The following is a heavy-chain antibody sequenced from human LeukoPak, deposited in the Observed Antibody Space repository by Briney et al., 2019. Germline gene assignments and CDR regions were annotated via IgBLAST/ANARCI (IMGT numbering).Heavy chain of an antibody. CDR2: ISWNSGSI. V-gene: IGHV3-9*01. CDR3: TTKYY. D-gene: IGHD1-14*01. Sequence: GRSRRLSCAASGFTFDDYAMHWVRQAPGKGLEWVSGISWNSGSIGYADSVKGRFTISRDNAKNSLYLQMNSLKTEDTAVYYCTTKYYWGQGTLVTVSS. J-gene: IGHJ4*02. CDR1: GFTFDDYA.